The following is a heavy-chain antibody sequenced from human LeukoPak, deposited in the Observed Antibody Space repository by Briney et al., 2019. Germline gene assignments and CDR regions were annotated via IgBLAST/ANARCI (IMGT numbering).Heavy chain of an antibody. CDR1: GFTFNNYW. CDR2: IKQDGSEK. J-gene: IGHJ4*02. CDR3: ARDFDY. Sequence: GGSLRLSCAVSGFTFNNYWMNWVRQAPGKGLEWVANIKQDGSEKYYVDSVKGRFTISRDNAKNSLYLQMNSLRAEDTAVYYRARDFDYWGQGTLVTVSS. V-gene: IGHV3-7*01.